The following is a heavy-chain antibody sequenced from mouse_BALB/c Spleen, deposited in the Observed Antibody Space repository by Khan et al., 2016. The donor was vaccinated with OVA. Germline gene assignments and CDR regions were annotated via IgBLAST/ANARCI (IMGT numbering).Heavy chain of an antibody. CDR3: ARGNYYGSNSWFAY. V-gene: IGHV1-18*01. D-gene: IGHD1-1*01. CDR2: INPYNGFT. Sequence: VQLQQSRPELVKPGASMKISCKASGYSFTDYTMNWVKQSHGKNLEWIGLINPYNGFTTYNQKFKGKATFTVHKSSSTAYMELLSLTSEDSAVYYCARGNYYGSNSWFAYWGQGTLVTVSA. CDR1: GYSFTDYT. J-gene: IGHJ3*01.